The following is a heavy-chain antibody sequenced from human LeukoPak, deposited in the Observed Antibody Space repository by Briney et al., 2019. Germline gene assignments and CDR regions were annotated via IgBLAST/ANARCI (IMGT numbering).Heavy chain of an antibody. J-gene: IGHJ6*03. D-gene: IGHD3-3*01. CDR1: GGTFSSYA. CDR3: ARGPHDFWTPRMDYMDV. CDR2: IIPIFGTA. V-gene: IGHV1-69*05. Sequence: SVKVSCKASGGTFSSYAISWVRQAPGQGLEWMGGIIPIFGTANYAQKFQGRVTITTDESTSTAYMELSSLRSEDTAVYYCARGPHDFWTPRMDYMDVWGKGTTVTVSS.